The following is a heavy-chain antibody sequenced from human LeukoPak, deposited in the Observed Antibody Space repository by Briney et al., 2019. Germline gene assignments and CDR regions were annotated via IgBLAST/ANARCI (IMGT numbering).Heavy chain of an antibody. CDR3: ARDSFAGYDSSGYSSYDY. Sequence: PGGSLRLSCAASGFSFSDYSMNWVRQAPGKGLEWVSFISSYSTYIYYADSLRGRFTISRDNAKNSLYLQMNSLRAEDTAVYYCARDSFAGYDSSGYSSYDYWGQGTLVTVSS. V-gene: IGHV3-21*01. CDR1: GFSFSDYS. CDR2: ISSYSTYI. J-gene: IGHJ4*02. D-gene: IGHD3-22*01.